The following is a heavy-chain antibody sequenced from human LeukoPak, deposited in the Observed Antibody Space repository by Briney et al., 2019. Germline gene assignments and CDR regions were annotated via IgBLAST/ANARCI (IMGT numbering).Heavy chain of an antibody. CDR1: GFTFSSYS. J-gene: IGHJ4*02. V-gene: IGHV3-21*01. Sequence: GSLRLSCAASGFTFSSYSMNWVRQAPGKGLEWVSSISSRSSYIYYADSVKGRFTISRDNAKNSLYLQMNSLRAEDTAVYYCATVTRAPFDYWGQGTLVTVSS. CDR3: ATVTRAPFDY. CDR2: ISSRSSYI. D-gene: IGHD4-17*01.